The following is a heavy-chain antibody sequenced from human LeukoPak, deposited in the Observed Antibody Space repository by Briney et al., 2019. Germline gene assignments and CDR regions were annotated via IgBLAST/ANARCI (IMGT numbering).Heavy chain of an antibody. D-gene: IGHD3-22*01. Sequence: GGALRLSRVASRFSPDEFAMHWVRQAPGKGLEWVSLISGDGGSTYYADSVKGRFTISRDSSKNSLYLQMNSLRNEDTALYYCARWTWDSHDISGYTRDYWGQGTLVTVSS. CDR3: ARWTWDSHDISGYTRDY. J-gene: IGHJ4*02. V-gene: IGHV3-43*02. CDR1: RFSPDEFA. CDR2: ISGDGGST.